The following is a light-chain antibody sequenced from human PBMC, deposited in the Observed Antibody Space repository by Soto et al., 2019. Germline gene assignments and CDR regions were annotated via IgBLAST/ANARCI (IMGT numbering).Light chain of an antibody. J-gene: IGKJ2*01. CDR3: QQYNNWPPYT. Sequence: EIVMTQSPAILSVSPGXRVTLSCRASQSISSNLAWYQQKPGQAPRLLIYGASTRATGIPARFSGSGSGTEFTLTISSLQSEDFAVYCCQQYNNWPPYTFGQGTKVDIK. V-gene: IGKV3-15*01. CDR2: GAS. CDR1: QSISSN.